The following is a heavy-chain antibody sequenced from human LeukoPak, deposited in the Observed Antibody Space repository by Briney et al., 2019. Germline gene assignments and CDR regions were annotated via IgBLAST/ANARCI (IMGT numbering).Heavy chain of an antibody. CDR3: AKAQGYYDSSGYLDAFDI. CDR1: GFTFSDYY. J-gene: IGHJ3*02. CDR2: ISSSGSTI. V-gene: IGHV3-11*01. Sequence: PGGSLRLSCAASGFTFSDYYMSWIRQAPGKGLEWVSYISSSGSTIYYADSVKGRFTISRDNAKNSLYLQMNSLRAEDMALYYCAKAQGYYDSSGYLDAFDIWGQGTMVTVSS. D-gene: IGHD3-22*01.